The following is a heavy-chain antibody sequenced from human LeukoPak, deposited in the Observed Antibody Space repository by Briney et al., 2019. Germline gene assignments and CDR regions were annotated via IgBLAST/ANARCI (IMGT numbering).Heavy chain of an antibody. J-gene: IGHJ4*02. CDR1: GFTFSSYA. V-gene: IGHV3-23*01. D-gene: IGHD3-9*01. CDR2: ISGSGGST. Sequence: GGSLRLSCAASGFTFSSYAMSWVRQAPGKGLEWVSAISGSGGSTYYADSVKGRFTISRDNAKNSLYLQMNSLRAEDTAVYYCARAQYYDILTGYYPFVYWGQGTLVTVSS. CDR3: ARAQYYDILTGYYPFVY.